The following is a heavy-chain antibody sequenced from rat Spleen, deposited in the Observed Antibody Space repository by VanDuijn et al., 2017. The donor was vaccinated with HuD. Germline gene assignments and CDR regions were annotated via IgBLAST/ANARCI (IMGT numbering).Heavy chain of an antibody. D-gene: IGHD1-2*01. V-gene: IGHV5-19*01. CDR1: GFTFSNYG. CDR3: ATDRSYSSSPNYFDY. J-gene: IGHJ2*01. Sequence: EVQLVESGGGLVQPGRSLKLSCAASGFTFSNYGMHWIRQAPTKGLDWVASISPSGGSTYYRDSVKGRFTISRDNAKSTLYLQMDSLRSEDTATYYCATDRSYSSSPNYFDYWGQGVMVTVSS. CDR2: ISPSGGST.